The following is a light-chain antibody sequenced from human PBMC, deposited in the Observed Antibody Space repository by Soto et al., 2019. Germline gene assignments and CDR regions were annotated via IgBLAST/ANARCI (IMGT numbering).Light chain of an antibody. Sequence: QSALTQPPSVSGAPGQRVTISCTGSSSNIGAGYDVHWYQQLPGTAPKLLIYGNSNRPSGVPDRFSGSKSGTSAFLAITGLQAEDEADYYCQSYDSSLSALYVFGTGTKLTVL. CDR1: SSNIGAGYD. CDR3: QSYDSSLSALYV. CDR2: GNS. V-gene: IGLV1-40*01. J-gene: IGLJ1*01.